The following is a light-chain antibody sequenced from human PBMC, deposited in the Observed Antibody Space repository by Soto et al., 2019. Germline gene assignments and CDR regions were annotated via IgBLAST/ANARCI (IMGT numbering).Light chain of an antibody. V-gene: IGKV1-27*01. Sequence: DIQMTQSPSSLSASVGDRVTITCRASQGISNYLAWYQQKPVKVPKLLIYAASTLQSGVLSRFSGSGSGTDFTLTISSLQPEDVATYYCHKYNSDTPWTFGQGTKVEIK. J-gene: IGKJ1*01. CDR1: QGISNY. CDR2: AAS. CDR3: HKYNSDTPWT.